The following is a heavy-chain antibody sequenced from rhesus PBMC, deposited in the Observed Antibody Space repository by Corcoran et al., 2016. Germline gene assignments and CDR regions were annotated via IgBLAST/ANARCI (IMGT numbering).Heavy chain of an antibody. CDR2: IIPLVGIT. CDR1: GCIFSDPD. J-gene: IGHJ4*01. V-gene: IGHV1-151*01. D-gene: IGHD6-31*01. Sequence: VQLVESGGGLAKRGGSLRLPCAASGCIFSDPDRPWVRQAPGQGLDCMGVIIPLVGITNYAEKFQGRVTITADTSTSTAYRELSSLSSEDTAVYYCARGNSIAAGFDYWGQGVLVTVSS. CDR3: ARGNSIAAGFDY.